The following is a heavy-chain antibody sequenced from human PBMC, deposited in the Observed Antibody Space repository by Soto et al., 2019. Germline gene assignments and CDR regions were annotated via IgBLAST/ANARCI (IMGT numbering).Heavy chain of an antibody. J-gene: IGHJ6*02. V-gene: IGHV4-39*01. CDR3: ARQPEYYDFWSGYQYGMDV. CDR2: IYYSGST. D-gene: IGHD3-3*01. CDR1: GGSISSSSYY. Sequence: SETLSLTCTVSGGSISSSSYYWGWIRQPPGKGLEWIGSIYYSGSTYYNPSLKSRVTISVDTSKNQFSLKLSSVTAADTAVYYCARQPEYYDFWSGYQYGMDVWGQGPTVTVSS.